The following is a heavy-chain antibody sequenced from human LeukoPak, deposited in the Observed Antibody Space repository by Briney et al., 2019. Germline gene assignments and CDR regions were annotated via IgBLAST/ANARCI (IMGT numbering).Heavy chain of an antibody. J-gene: IGHJ4*02. CDR1: GFTFSNYG. CDR3: AKTEAPAAIRAGSDY. D-gene: IGHD2-2*02. CDR2: FSGSGSAT. Sequence: GGSLRLYCAASGFTFSNYGMSLVGQAPGQGLDSASTFSGSGSATYNAGSVKGRFTTSRDNSNNTLYLQMNSLRAEDTAVYYCAKTEAPAAIRAGSDYWGQGTLVTVSS. V-gene: IGHV3-23*01.